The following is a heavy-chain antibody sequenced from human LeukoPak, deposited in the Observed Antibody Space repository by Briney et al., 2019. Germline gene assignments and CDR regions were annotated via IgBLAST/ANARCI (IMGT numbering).Heavy chain of an antibody. CDR1: GFTFTSYA. V-gene: IGHV3-23*01. Sequence: GGSLRLSCAASGFTFTSYAMTWVRQAPGKGLEWVSAISGSGGSTYYADSVKGRFTISRDNSKNTLYLQMNSLRAEDTAVYYCAKGILSLFDYWGQGTLVTVSS. CDR2: ISGSGGST. J-gene: IGHJ4*02. D-gene: IGHD2/OR15-2a*01. CDR3: AKGILSLFDY.